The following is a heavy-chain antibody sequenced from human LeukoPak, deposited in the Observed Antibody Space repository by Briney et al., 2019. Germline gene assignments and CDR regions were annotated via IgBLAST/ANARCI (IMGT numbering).Heavy chain of an antibody. CDR1: GYTLTELS. Sequence: ASVKVSCKVSGYTLTELSMHGVRQAPGKGLDWMGGFDPEDGETIYAQKFQGRVTMTEDTSTDTAYMELSSLRSEDTAVYYCATDLVYYDSSGYGLDYWGQGALVTASS. CDR3: ATDLVYYDSSGYGLDY. V-gene: IGHV1-24*01. CDR2: FDPEDGET. J-gene: IGHJ4*02. D-gene: IGHD3-22*01.